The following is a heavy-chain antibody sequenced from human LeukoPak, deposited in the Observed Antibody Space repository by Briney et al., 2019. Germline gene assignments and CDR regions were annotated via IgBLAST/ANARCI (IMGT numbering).Heavy chain of an antibody. D-gene: IGHD5-12*01. CDR2: IRYDGSNK. J-gene: IGHJ4*02. Sequence: GGSLRLSCAASGFTFSSYGMHWVRQAPGKGLEWVAFIRYDGSNKYYADSVKGRFTISRDNSKNTLYLQMNSLRAEDTAVYYCASILATPFDYWGQGTLVTVSS. V-gene: IGHV3-30*02. CDR3: ASILATPFDY. CDR1: GFTFSSYG.